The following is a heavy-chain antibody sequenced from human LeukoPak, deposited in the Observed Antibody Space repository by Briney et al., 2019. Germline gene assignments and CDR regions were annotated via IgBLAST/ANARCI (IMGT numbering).Heavy chain of an antibody. CDR1: GFTFSSYG. J-gene: IGHJ4*02. CDR2: IRYDGSNK. Sequence: GGSLRLSCAASGFTFSSYGMHWVRQAPGKGLEWVAFIRYDGSNKYYADSVKGRFTISRDSSKDTLYLQLNSLRAEDTAVYYCASLDSSGDWGQGTLVTVSS. CDR3: ASLDSSGD. V-gene: IGHV3-30*02. D-gene: IGHD3-22*01.